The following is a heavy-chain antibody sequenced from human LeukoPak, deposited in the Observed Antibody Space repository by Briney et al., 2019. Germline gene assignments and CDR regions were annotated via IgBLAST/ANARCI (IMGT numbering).Heavy chain of an antibody. CDR1: GGSISSYY. D-gene: IGHD1-1*01. CDR2: IYYSGST. V-gene: IGHV4-59*08. Sequence: SETLSLTCTVSGGSISSYYWSWIRQPPGKGLEWIGYIYYSGSTNYNPSLKSRVTISVDTSKNQFSLKLSSVTAADTAVYYCVRVDNESDIDYWGQGTLVTVSS. CDR3: VRVDNESDIDY. J-gene: IGHJ4*02.